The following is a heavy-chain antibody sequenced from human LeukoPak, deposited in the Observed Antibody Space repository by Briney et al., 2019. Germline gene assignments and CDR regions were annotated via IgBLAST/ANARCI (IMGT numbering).Heavy chain of an antibody. J-gene: IGHJ6*03. CDR3: ARDPGGNCDFAAYFYYMDV. Sequence: GQSLRLSCAASGFTFSRYSMNWVRQAPGKGLEWLSHISSTSSTLYYADSVKGRFTISRDNAKNSLYLQMNSLRAEDTAVYYCARDPGGNCDFAAYFYYMDVWGKGTTVTVSS. D-gene: IGHD4-23*01. V-gene: IGHV3-48*01. CDR1: GFTFSRYS. CDR2: ISSTSSTL.